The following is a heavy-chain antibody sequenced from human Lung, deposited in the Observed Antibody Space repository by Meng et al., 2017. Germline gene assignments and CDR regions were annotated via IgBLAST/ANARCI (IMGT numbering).Heavy chain of an antibody. V-gene: IGHV4-34*02. Sequence: QWQLQQLGVGLLKPSEPLSLTCAVYGGSFSGYYWSWIRQPPGKGLEWIGEIIDSGSTNYNPSLKSRVTISVDTSKNQFSLRVTSVTAADRAVYYCVRRTYSSGWYFDYWGQGTLVTVSS. D-gene: IGHD6-19*01. CDR2: IIDSGST. J-gene: IGHJ4*02. CDR3: VRRTYSSGWYFDY. CDR1: GGSFSGYY.